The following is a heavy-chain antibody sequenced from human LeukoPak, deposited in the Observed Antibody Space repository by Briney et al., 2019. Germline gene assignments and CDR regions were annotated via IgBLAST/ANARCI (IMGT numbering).Heavy chain of an antibody. Sequence: PGGSLRLSCAASGFTFSSYEMNWVRQAPGKGLEWVSYIRSSGSTIYYADSVKGRFTISRDNAKNSLYLQMNSLRAEDTAVYYCARDISNYEMDYWGQGTLVTVSS. CDR1: GFTFSSYE. J-gene: IGHJ4*02. V-gene: IGHV3-48*03. D-gene: IGHD4-11*01. CDR2: IRSSGSTI. CDR3: ARDISNYEMDY.